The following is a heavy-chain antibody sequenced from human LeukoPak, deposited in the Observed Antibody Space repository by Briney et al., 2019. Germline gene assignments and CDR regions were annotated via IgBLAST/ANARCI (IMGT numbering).Heavy chain of an antibody. J-gene: IGHJ4*02. CDR1: EFIFSDHY. D-gene: IGHD6-25*01. V-gene: IGHV3-7*03. CDR3: VRGPHIAATSY. Sequence: GGSLRLSCAASEFIFSDHYMDWVRQAPGKGLEWVANIKQDGSEKQYVDSVKGRFAISRDNAKKSLYLQINTLRAEDTAVYYCVRGPHIAATSYWGQGTLVTVSS. CDR2: IKQDGSEK.